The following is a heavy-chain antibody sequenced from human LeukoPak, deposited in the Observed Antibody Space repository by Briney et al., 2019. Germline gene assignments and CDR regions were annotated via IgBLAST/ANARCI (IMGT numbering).Heavy chain of an antibody. Sequence: ASVKVSCKASGYTFTGYYMHWVRQAPGQGLEWMGWINPNSGGTNYAQKFQGRVTMTRDTSISTAYMELSRLRSDDTAVYYCALEGVGVPAAIPDDAFDIWGQGTMVTVSS. CDR3: ALEGVGVPAAIPDDAFDI. CDR2: INPNSGGT. CDR1: GYTFTGYY. J-gene: IGHJ3*02. D-gene: IGHD2-2*02. V-gene: IGHV1-2*02.